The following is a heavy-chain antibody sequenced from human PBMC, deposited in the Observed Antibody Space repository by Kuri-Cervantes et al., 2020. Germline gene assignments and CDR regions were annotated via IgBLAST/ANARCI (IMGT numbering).Heavy chain of an antibody. CDR1: GYTLTDLS. V-gene: IGHV1-69*05. CDR3: ARAVMDSSGYILGMHDY. D-gene: IGHD3-22*01. Sequence: SVKVSCKVSGYTLTDLSMHWVRQAPGKGLEWMGGIIPIFGTANYAQKFQGRVTITTDESTSTAYMELSSLRSEDTAVYYCARAVMDSSGYILGMHDYWGQGTLVTVSS. CDR2: IIPIFGTA. J-gene: IGHJ4*02.